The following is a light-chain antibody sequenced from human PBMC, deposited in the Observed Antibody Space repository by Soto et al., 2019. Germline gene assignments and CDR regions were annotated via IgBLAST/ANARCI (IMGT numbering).Light chain of an antibody. CDR2: YAS. V-gene: IGKV3-15*01. Sequence: EIVMTQSPATPYVSPGERATLSCRASQSVNSNLAWYQRKRGQAPRLLTFYASTRAPGIPSGFSGSGSGTEFTLTISSLQSEDLAVYYCQHYNTLPWTFGQGTEVEIK. J-gene: IGKJ1*01. CDR3: QHYNTLPWT. CDR1: QSVNSN.